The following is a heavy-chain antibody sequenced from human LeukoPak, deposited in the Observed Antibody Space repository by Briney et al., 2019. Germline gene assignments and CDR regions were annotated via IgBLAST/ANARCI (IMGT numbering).Heavy chain of an antibody. CDR1: GGSISSYY. J-gene: IGHJ4*02. V-gene: IGHV4-4*07. CDR2: IYTSGST. D-gene: IGHD2-15*01. CDR3: ARGYCSGGSCYRRAAADFDY. Sequence: SETLSLTCTVSGGSISSYYWSWIRQPAGKGLEWIGRIYTSGSTNYNPSLKSRVTMSVDTSKNQFSLKLSSVAAADTAVYYCARGYCSGGSCYRRAAADFDYWGQGTLVTVSS.